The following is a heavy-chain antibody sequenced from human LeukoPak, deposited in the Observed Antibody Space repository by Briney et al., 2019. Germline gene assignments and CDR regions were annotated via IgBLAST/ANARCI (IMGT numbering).Heavy chain of an antibody. V-gene: IGHV1-69*13. D-gene: IGHD5-12*01. J-gene: IGHJ4*02. Sequence: EASVKVSCRASGGILSSYAISWVRQAPGQGLEWMGGIIPIFGTANYAQKFQGRVTITADESTSTAYMELSSLRSEDTAVYYCATYAKRVATEYYFDYWGQGTLVTVSS. CDR1: GGILSSYA. CDR2: IIPIFGTA. CDR3: ATYAKRVATEYYFDY.